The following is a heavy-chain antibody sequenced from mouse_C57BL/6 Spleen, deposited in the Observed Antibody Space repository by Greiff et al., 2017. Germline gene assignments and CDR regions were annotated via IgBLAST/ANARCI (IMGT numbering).Heavy chain of an antibody. D-gene: IGHD1-1*01. J-gene: IGHJ3*01. CDR1: GYTFTSYW. CDR3: AKSTPVEGFAY. V-gene: IGHV1-59*01. CDR2: IDPSDSYT. Sequence: QVQLQQPGAELVRPGTSVKLSCKASGYTFTSYWMHWVKQRPGQGLEWIGVIDPSDSYTNYNQKFKGKATLTVATSSSTAYMQLSSLTSEDSAVYYCAKSTPVEGFAYWGQGTLVTVSA.